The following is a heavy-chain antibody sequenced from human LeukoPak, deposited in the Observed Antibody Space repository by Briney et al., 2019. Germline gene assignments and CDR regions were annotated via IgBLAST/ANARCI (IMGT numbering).Heavy chain of an antibody. D-gene: IGHD1-20*01. J-gene: IGHJ4*02. CDR1: GGSFSGYY. CDR3: AADPVVRNWNQFDY. V-gene: IGHV4-34*01. Sequence: SETLSLTCAVYGGSFSGYYWSWIRQPPGKGLEWIGEINHSGSTNYNPSLKSRVTISVDTSKNQFSLKLSSVTAADTAVYYCAADPVVRNWNQFDYWGQGTLVTVSS. CDR2: INHSGST.